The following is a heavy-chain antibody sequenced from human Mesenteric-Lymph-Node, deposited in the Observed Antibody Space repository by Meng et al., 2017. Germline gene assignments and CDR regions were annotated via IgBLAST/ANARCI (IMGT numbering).Heavy chain of an antibody. D-gene: IGHD6-19*01. V-gene: IGHV3-23*01. CDR2: ISGSGGST. CDR1: GFTFSSYD. Sequence: GGSLRLSCAASGFTFSSYDMSWVRQAPGKRLEWVSTISGSGGSTYYGNAVKGRFTISRDNSKNTVDLQMDSLRVDDSAVYYCAKEGYSTGWVDYWGKGTLVTVSS. CDR3: AKEGYSTGWVDY. J-gene: IGHJ4*02.